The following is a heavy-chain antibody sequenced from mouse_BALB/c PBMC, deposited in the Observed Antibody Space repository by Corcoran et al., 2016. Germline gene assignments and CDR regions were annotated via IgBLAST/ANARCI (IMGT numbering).Heavy chain of an antibody. CDR2: VNPYNGGT. CDR1: GYTFTDYY. D-gene: IGHD2-14*01. V-gene: IGHV1-19*01. Sequence: EVQLQQSGPELVKPGASVKMSCKASGYTFTDYYMDWVKQSHGESFEWIGRVNPYNGGTSYNQKFKGKATLTVDKSSNTAYMELNSLTSEDSAVYYCARHYRYDYYAMDYWGQGTSVTVS. J-gene: IGHJ4*01. CDR3: ARHYRYDYYAMDY.